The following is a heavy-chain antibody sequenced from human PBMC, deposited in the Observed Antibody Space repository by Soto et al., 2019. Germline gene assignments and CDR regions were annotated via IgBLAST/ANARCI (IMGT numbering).Heavy chain of an antibody. CDR3: ARGAVSSGWTFDY. CDR1: GGSISSGGYY. D-gene: IGHD6-19*01. V-gene: IGHV4-31*03. Sequence: QVQLQESGPGLVKPSQTLSLTCTVSGGSISSGGYYWSWIRQHPGKGLEWIGYIYYSGSTYYNPSLKIRVTISVDTSKNQFSLKLSSVTAADTAVYYCARGAVSSGWTFDYWGQGTLVTVSS. J-gene: IGHJ4*02. CDR2: IYYSGST.